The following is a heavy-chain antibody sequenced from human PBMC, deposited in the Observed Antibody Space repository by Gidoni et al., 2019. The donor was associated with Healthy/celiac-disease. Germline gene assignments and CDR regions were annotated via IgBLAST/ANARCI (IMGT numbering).Heavy chain of an antibody. CDR1: GFTFSVCA. CDR2: ISGSGGST. CDR3: AKDRVTMVRGVTPGPDAFDI. V-gene: IGHV3-23*01. Sequence: EVQLLESGGGLVQPGGSLRLSCAASGFTFSVCAMSWVRQAPGKGLEWVSAISGSGGSTYYADSVKGRFTISRDNSKNTLYLQMNSLRAEDTAVYYCAKDRVTMVRGVTPGPDAFDIWGQGTMVTVSS. J-gene: IGHJ3*02. D-gene: IGHD3-10*01.